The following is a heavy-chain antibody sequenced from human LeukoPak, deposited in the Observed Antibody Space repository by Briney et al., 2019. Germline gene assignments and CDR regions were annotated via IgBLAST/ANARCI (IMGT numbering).Heavy chain of an antibody. Sequence: GGSLRLSCVASGFTFGTYWMHWVRQAPGKGLLWVSRINSDGRTTNYADSVRGRFTISRDNARNTLYLQMNSLRDDDTAVYYCVTAGNYRFDNWGQGTLVTVSS. CDR1: GFTFGTYW. CDR2: INSDGRTT. D-gene: IGHD5-24*01. CDR3: VTAGNYRFDN. J-gene: IGHJ4*02. V-gene: IGHV3-74*01.